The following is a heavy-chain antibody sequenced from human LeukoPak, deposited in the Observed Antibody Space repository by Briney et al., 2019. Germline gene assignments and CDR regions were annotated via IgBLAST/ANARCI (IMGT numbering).Heavy chain of an antibody. CDR2: INPSGGYT. V-gene: IGHV1-46*01. D-gene: IGHD1-26*01. CDR1: GYTFTGYY. J-gene: IGHJ4*02. CDR3: AREPSGTYYFDY. Sequence: AASVKVSSKASGYTFTGYYIHWVRQAPGQGLEWLGIINPSGGYTSYPQKFQGRVTMTRDTSTSTVYMELSSLRSEDTAVYYCAREPSGTYYFDYWGQGTLVTVSS.